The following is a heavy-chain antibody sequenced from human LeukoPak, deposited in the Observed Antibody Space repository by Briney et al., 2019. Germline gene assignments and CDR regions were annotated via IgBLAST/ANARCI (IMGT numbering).Heavy chain of an antibody. CDR3: AKSANYYDSSGYPRPDAFDI. CDR1: GFTFSSYG. V-gene: IGHV3-30*18. Sequence: GGSLRLSCAASGFTFSSYGMHWVRQAPGKGLEWAAVISYDGSNKYYADSVKGRFTISRDNSKNTLYLQMNSLRAEDTAVYYCAKSANYYDSSGYPRPDAFDIWGQGTMVTVSS. CDR2: ISYDGSNK. J-gene: IGHJ3*02. D-gene: IGHD3-22*01.